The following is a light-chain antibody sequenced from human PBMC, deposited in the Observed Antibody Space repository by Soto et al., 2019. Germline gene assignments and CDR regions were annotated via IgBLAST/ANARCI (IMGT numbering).Light chain of an antibody. CDR2: DAS. Sequence: DIQMTQSPSSLSASVGDRVTNTCQASQDISNYLNWYQQKLGKAPKLLIYDASNLEPGVPSRFSGSGSGTEFIFTISSLQPEDIATYYCQQYDTLSFTFGPGTKVDIK. J-gene: IGKJ3*01. CDR1: QDISNY. V-gene: IGKV1-33*01. CDR3: QQYDTLSFT.